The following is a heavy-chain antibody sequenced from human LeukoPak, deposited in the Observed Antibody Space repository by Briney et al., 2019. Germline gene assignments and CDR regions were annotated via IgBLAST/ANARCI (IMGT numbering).Heavy chain of an antibody. CDR2: INSDGSST. J-gene: IGHJ4*02. CDR3: GRIYYDRSGAY. V-gene: IGHV3-74*01. D-gene: IGHD3-22*01. CDR1: GFTFSSYW. Sequence: GGSLRLSCAASGFTFSSYWMHWVRQAPGKGLVWVSRINSDGSSTSYADSVKGRFTISRDNAKNTLYLQMNSLRAEDTAVYYCGRIYYDRSGAYWGQGTLVTVSS.